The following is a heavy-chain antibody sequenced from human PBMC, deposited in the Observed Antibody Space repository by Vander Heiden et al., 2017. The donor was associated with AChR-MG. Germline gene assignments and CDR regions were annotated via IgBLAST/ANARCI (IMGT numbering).Heavy chain of an antibody. CDR2: VYSSGST. CDR3: ASTGSGYYYYGMDV. Sequence: EVQLVESGGGLVQPGGSLRLYCAASGSTVSSNYMSWVRQAPGKGLEWVCVVYSSGSTYYADSVKGRFTIARDNSKNTVYLQMNSLRAEDTAVYFCASTGSGYYYYGMDVWGQGTTVTVSS. CDR1: GSTVSSNY. J-gene: IGHJ6*02. V-gene: IGHV3-66*02. D-gene: IGHD1-1*01.